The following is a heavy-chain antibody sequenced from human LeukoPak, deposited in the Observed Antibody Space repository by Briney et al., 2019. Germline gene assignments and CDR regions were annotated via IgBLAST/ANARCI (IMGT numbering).Heavy chain of an antibody. CDR2: IYYSGST. CDR1: GGSISSSSYY. CDR3: AILLGYCSGGSCYSGRDY. D-gene: IGHD2-15*01. J-gene: IGHJ4*02. Sequence: SETLSLTCTVSGGSISSSSYYWGWIRQPPGKGLEWIGSIYYSGSTYYNPSLKSRVTISVDTSKNQFSLKLSPVTAADTAVYYCAILLGYCSGGSCYSGRDYWGQGTLVTVSS. V-gene: IGHV4-39*01.